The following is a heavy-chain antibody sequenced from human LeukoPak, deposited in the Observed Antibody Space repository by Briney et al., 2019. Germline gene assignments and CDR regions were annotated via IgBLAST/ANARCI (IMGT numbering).Heavy chain of an antibody. D-gene: IGHD4-17*01. CDR2: ITGTHYTT. J-gene: IGHJ5*02. CDR1: GFTFSTFA. Sequence: SGGSLRLSCAASGFTFSTFAMTWVRQAPGKGLEWVSSITGTHYTTYNTDSVKGRFTISRDNSKNTLYLQMSSLRADDTAVYYCTKDPNGDYVGAFDPWGQGTLVTVSS. CDR3: TKDPNGDYVGAFDP. V-gene: IGHV3-23*01.